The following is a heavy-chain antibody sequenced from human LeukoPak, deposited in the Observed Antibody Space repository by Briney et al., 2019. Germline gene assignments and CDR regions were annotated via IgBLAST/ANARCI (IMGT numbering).Heavy chain of an antibody. CDR3: ARDEGGTTGTTARFDP. CDR2: FDPEDGET. J-gene: IGHJ5*02. D-gene: IGHD1-1*01. V-gene: IGHV1-24*01. Sequence: ASVKVSCKVSGYTLTELSMHWVRQAPGKGLEWMGGFDPEDGETIYAQKFQGRVTMTEDTSTDTAYMELRSLRSDDTAVYYCARDEGGTTGTTARFDPWGQGTLVTVSS. CDR1: GYTLTELS.